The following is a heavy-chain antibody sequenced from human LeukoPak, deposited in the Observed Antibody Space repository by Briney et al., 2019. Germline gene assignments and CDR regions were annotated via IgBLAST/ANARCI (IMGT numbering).Heavy chain of an antibody. CDR2: INHSGST. J-gene: IGHJ4*02. CDR1: GGSFSGYY. V-gene: IGHV4-34*01. D-gene: IGHD2-2*01. Sequence: SETLSLTCAVYGGSFSGYYWSWIRHPPGKGLEWIGEINHSGSTNYNPSLKSRVTISVDTSKNQFSLKLSSVTAADTAVYYCASHCSSTSCYLPWGQGTPVTVSS. CDR3: ASHCSSTSCYLP.